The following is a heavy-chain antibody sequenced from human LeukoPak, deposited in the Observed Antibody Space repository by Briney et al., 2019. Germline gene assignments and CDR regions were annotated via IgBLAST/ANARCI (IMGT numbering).Heavy chain of an antibody. V-gene: IGHV3-9*01. CDR1: GFTFDDYA. D-gene: IGHD6-6*01. CDR2: ISGNSGSI. CDR3: PKDSSSGGHYFDY. J-gene: IGHJ4*02. Sequence: GRSLRLSCAASGFTFDDYAMHWVRQAAGGGLEWGSGISGNSGSIAYADSVTGRFTTSRDNVKNSLFLELNSLRPEDTALYYCPKDSSSGGHYFDYWGQGTLLTVSS.